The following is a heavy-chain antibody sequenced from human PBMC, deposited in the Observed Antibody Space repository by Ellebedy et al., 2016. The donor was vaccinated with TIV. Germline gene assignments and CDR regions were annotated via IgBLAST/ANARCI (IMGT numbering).Heavy chain of an antibody. D-gene: IGHD6-19*01. CDR1: GFTFSSYA. V-gene: IGHV3-30*04. CDR2: ISYDGSNK. CDR3: ARRAGIPRARYSSGWYRPLNAYYFDY. J-gene: IGHJ4*02. Sequence: GESLKISXAASGFTFSSYAMHWVRQAPGKGLEWVAVISYDGSNKYYADSVKGRFTISRDNSKNTLYLQMNSLRAEDTAVYYCARRAGIPRARYSSGWYRPLNAYYFDYWGQGTLVTVSS.